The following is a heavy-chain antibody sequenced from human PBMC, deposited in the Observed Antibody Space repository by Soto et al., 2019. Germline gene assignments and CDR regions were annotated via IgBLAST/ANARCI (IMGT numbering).Heavy chain of an antibody. CDR1: GDSINSGAYF. CDR3: ARRITFGGVSVHNWFDP. Sequence: SETLSLTCSVSGDSINSGAYFWTWVRQTPGKGLEWIAYIYYSGRTYYNPSLKSRLNISLDTSKNQFSLRLSSVTAAHTAVYYCARRITFGGVSVHNWFDPWGQGTLVTVSS. J-gene: IGHJ5*02. CDR2: IYYSGRT. D-gene: IGHD3-16*02. V-gene: IGHV4-31*03.